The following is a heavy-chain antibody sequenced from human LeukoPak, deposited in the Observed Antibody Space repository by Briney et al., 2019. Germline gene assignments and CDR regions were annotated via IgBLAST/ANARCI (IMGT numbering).Heavy chain of an antibody. Sequence: GGSLRLSCAASGFTFSSYSMNWVRQAPGKGLEWVSSISSSSSYTYYADSVKGRFTISRDNAKNSLYLQMNSLRAEDTAVYYCARITRTNWFDPWGQGTLVTVSS. V-gene: IGHV3-21*01. J-gene: IGHJ5*02. CDR1: GFTFSSYS. CDR3: ARITRTNWFDP. CDR2: ISSSSSYT. D-gene: IGHD3-16*01.